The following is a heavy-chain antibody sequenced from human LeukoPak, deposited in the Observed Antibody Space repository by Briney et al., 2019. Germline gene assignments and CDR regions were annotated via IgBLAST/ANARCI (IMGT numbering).Heavy chain of an antibody. Sequence: GGSLRLSCAASGFTFSSYWMHWVRQAPGKGLVWVSRIKSDGSTSTYADSVKGRFTISRDNAKNTLYLQMNSLRAEDTAVYYCARVVDTHFDYWGQGTLVAVSS. V-gene: IGHV3-74*01. CDR3: ARVVDTHFDY. J-gene: IGHJ4*02. CDR2: IKSDGSTS. D-gene: IGHD5-18*01. CDR1: GFTFSSYW.